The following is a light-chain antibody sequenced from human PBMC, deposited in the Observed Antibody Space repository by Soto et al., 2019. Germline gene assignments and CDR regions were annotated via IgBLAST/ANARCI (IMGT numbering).Light chain of an antibody. V-gene: IGKV3-15*01. CDR1: QSVSTN. J-gene: IGKJ1*01. CDR2: GAS. CDR3: QQYNNWPPA. Sequence: EIVMTQSPATLSASPGEGATLSCWASQSVSTNLAWYQQKPGQAPRLIISGASTRATGIPARFSGSGAGTDFTLTISSLQSEDFAVYYCQQYNNWPPAFGQGTKVEIK.